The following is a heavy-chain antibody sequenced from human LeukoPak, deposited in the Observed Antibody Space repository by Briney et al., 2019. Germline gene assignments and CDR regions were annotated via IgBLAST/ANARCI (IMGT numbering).Heavy chain of an antibody. CDR3: ARAPSSSETALDY. V-gene: IGHV4-4*07. J-gene: IGHJ4*02. CDR2: IYTSGST. D-gene: IGHD6-6*01. Sequence: PSETLSLTCTVSGGSISSYYWSWLRQPAGKGLEWIGRIYTSGSTNYNPSLKSRVTISVDKSKNQFSLKLSSVTAADTAVYYCARAPSSSETALDYWGQGTLVTVSS. CDR1: GGSISSYY.